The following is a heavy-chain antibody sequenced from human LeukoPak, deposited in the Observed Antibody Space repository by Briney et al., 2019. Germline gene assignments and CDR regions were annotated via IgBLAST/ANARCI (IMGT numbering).Heavy chain of an antibody. J-gene: IGHJ6*02. V-gene: IGHV3-23*01. CDR1: GFTFSSYA. CDR3: AIHLGSGSYYNGPAW. Sequence: PGGSLRLSCAASGFTFSSYAMSWVRQAPGKGLEWVSAISGSGGSTYYADSVKGRFTISRDNSKNTLYLQMNSLRAEDTTVYYCAIHLGSGSYYNGPAWWGQGTTVTVSS. D-gene: IGHD3-10*01. CDR2: ISGSGGST.